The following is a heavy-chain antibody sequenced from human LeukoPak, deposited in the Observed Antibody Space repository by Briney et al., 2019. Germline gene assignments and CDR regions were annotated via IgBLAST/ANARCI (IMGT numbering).Heavy chain of an antibody. Sequence: SETLSLTCTVSGGSISSYYWSWIRQPAGKGLEWIGRIYTSGSTNYNPSLKSRVTMSVDTSKNQFSLKLSSVTAADTAVYYCARDQVDFWGGYYRWSWFDPWGQGTLVTVSS. V-gene: IGHV4-4*07. D-gene: IGHD3-3*01. CDR3: ARDQVDFWGGYYRWSWFDP. CDR2: IYTSGST. J-gene: IGHJ5*02. CDR1: GGSISSYY.